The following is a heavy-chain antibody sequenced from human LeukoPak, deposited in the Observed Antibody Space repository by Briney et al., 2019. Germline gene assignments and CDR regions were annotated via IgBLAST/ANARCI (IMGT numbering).Heavy chain of an antibody. CDR1: GGSFSGYY. CDR3: ASLLYCSSTSCPPGY. V-gene: IGHV4-34*01. D-gene: IGHD2-2*01. J-gene: IGHJ4*02. CDR2: INHSGST. Sequence: PSETLSLTCAVYGGSFSGYYWSWTRQPPGKGLEWIGEINHSGSTNYNPSLKSRVTISVDTSKNQFSLKLSSVTAADTAVYYCASLLYCSSTSCPPGYWGQGTLVTVSS.